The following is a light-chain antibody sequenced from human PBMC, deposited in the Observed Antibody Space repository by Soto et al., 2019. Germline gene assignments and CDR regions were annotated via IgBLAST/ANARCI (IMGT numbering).Light chain of an antibody. J-gene: IGKJ1*01. Sequence: EVMLTQSPDTLSLPPGERATLSCRASQSISSYLAWYQQKPCQAPRLLIYDASSRATGIPARFSGSGSGPDFTLTISSLEPEDFSVYYCQQLTDWPPQWTFGQGTKVEI. CDR2: DAS. CDR3: QQLTDWPPQWT. CDR1: QSISSY. V-gene: IGKV3-11*01.